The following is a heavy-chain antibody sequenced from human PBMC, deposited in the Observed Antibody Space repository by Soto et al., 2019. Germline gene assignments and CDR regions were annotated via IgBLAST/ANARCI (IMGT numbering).Heavy chain of an antibody. D-gene: IGHD2-15*01. CDR3: AKAPRYCGGGSCLDYFGY. V-gene: IGHV3-23*01. CDR2: ISGGGGST. J-gene: IGHJ4*02. Sequence: GGSLRLSCAAAGFTFNNYALTWVRQAPGKGPEWVSVISGGGGSTYYSDSVKGRFTISRDNSKNTLYLQMNSLKAEDTAVYYCAKAPRYCGGGSCLDYFGYWGQGTLVTVSS. CDR1: GFTFNNYA.